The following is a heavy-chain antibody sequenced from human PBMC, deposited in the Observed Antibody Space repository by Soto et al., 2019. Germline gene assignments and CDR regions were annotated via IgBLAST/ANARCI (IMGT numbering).Heavy chain of an antibody. CDR1: GFSLSTSGMC. Sequence: GSGPTLVNPTQTLTLTCTFSGFSLSTSGMCVSWIRQPPGKALEWLARIDWDDDKYYSTSLKTRLTISKDTSKNQVVLTMTNMDPVDTATYYCARSIAAHKYYYYYMDVWGKGTTVTVSS. CDR2: IDWDDDK. V-gene: IGHV2-70*11. D-gene: IGHD6-6*01. J-gene: IGHJ6*03. CDR3: ARSIAAHKYYYYYMDV.